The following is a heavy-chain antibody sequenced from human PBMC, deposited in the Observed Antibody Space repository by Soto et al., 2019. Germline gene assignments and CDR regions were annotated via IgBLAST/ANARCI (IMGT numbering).Heavy chain of an antibody. D-gene: IGHD6-13*01. V-gene: IGHV1-2*02. J-gene: IGHJ5*02. Sequence: GASVKVSCKASGYTFTGYYMHWVRQAPGQGLEWMGWINPNSGGTNYAQKFQGRVTMTRDTSISTAYMEPSRLRSDDTAVYYCAMTPDSRTGRFDPWGQGTLVTVSS. CDR3: AMTPDSRTGRFDP. CDR2: INPNSGGT. CDR1: GYTFTGYY.